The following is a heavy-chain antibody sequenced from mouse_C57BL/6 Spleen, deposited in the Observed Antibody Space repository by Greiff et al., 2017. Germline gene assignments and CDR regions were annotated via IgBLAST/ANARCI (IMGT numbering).Heavy chain of an antibody. J-gene: IGHJ1*03. V-gene: IGHV1-61*01. CDR2: IYPSDSET. Sequence: QVQLQQPGAELVRPGSSVKLSCKASGYTFTSYWMDWVKQRPGQGLEWIGNIYPSDSETHYNQKFKDKATLTVDKSSSTAYMQLSSLTSEDSAVYYCARGPIDYGSSPWYFDVWGTGTTVTVSS. CDR1: GYTFTSYW. CDR3: ARGPIDYGSSPWYFDV. D-gene: IGHD1-1*01.